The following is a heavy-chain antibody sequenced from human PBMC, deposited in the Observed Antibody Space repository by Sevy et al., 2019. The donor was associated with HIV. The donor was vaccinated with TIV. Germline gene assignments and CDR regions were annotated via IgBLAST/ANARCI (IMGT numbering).Heavy chain of an antibody. D-gene: IGHD3-22*01. CDR2: ISAGGYST. Sequence: GGSLRLSCAASGIAFSTYAMFWVRQAPGKGLEWVSSISAGGYSTYYADSVKGRFTLSRANSRNTLDLQMNSLRDYDTACYYCAKDFSDVYYYDSSATVDHWGQGTLVTVSS. V-gene: IGHV3-23*01. CDR3: AKDFSDVYYYDSSATVDH. CDR1: GIAFSTYA. J-gene: IGHJ4*02.